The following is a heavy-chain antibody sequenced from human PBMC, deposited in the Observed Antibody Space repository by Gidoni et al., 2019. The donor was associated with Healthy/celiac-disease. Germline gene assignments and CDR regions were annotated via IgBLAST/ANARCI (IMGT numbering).Heavy chain of an antibody. CDR1: GFTFSSYA. V-gene: IGHV3-23*01. J-gene: IGHJ6*02. CDR3: AKTGYCSGGSCRDYYYGMDV. Sequence: VQLLESGGGLVQPGGSLRLSCAASGFTFSSYAMSWVRQAPGKGLAWVSAISGSGGSTYYADAVKGRFTISRDNAKKTLYLKMNSRRAEDTAVYYWAKTGYCSGGSCRDYYYGMDVWGQGTTVTVSS. CDR2: ISGSGGST. D-gene: IGHD2-15*01.